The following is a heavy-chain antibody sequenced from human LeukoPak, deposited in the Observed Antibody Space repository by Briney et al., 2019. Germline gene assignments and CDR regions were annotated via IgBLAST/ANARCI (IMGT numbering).Heavy chain of an antibody. CDR1: GFTFSSYW. CDR2: IKQDGSGK. V-gene: IGHV3-7*01. D-gene: IGHD6-13*01. CDR3: ARAAIAAAVYFDY. Sequence: GGSLRLSCAASGFTFSSYWMSWVRQAPGKGLEWVANIKQDGSGKYYVDSVKGRFTISRDNAKNSLYLQMNSLRAEDTAVYYCARAAIAAAVYFDYWGQGTLVTVSS. J-gene: IGHJ4*02.